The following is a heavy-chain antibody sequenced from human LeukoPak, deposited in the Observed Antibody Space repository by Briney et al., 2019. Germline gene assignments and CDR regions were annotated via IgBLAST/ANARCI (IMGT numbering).Heavy chain of an antibody. CDR1: GFTFSNYA. CDR3: AKGKTTGGGPGYYFDY. CDR2: ISGSAGST. D-gene: IGHD3-10*01. Sequence: GGSLRLSCAASGFTFSNYAMSWVRQAPGKGLEWVSAISGSAGSTYYADSVKGRFTISRDNSKNTLYLQVDSLRAEDTAVYYCAKGKTTGGGPGYYFDYWGQGTLVTASS. V-gene: IGHV3-23*01. J-gene: IGHJ4*02.